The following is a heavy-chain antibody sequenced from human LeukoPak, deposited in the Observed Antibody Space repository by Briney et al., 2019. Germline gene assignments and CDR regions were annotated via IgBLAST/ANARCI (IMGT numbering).Heavy chain of an antibody. D-gene: IGHD6-13*01. CDR2: IYYGGST. CDR1: GGSISSYY. CDR3: VRAVAAAGFFDY. J-gene: IGHJ4*02. V-gene: IGHV4-59*01. Sequence: PSETLSLTCTVSGGSISSYYWSWIRQPPGKGLEWIGYIYYGGSTNYNPSLKSRVTISVDTSKNQFSLKLSSVTAADTAVYYCVRAVAAAGFFDYWGQGTLVTVSS.